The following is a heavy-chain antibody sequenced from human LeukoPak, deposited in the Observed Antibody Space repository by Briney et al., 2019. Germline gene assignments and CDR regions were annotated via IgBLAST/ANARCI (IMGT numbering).Heavy chain of an antibody. J-gene: IGHJ4*02. CDR3: ATDGGPFDN. D-gene: IGHD3-10*01. Sequence: GGSLRLSCAASGVPISGYWMSWVRQAPGRGLEWVANIKQDASEIYYVGSVKGRFTISRDNAKNSVFLQMNSLRAEDTAVYYCATDGGPFDNWGQGILVTVSS. CDR1: GVPISGYW. V-gene: IGHV3-7*01. CDR2: IKQDASEI.